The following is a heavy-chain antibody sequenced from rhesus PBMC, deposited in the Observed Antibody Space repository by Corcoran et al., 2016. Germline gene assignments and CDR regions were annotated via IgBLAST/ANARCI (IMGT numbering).Heavy chain of an antibody. CDR1: GGSFSSYW. D-gene: IGHD1-20*01. J-gene: IGHJ4*01. CDR3: ARYQGGWNNDRYFDY. V-gene: IGHV4-80*01. CDR2: IKVNSGST. Sequence: QVQLQESGPGLVKPSETLSLTCAVSGGSFSSYWWSWIRQPPGKGLEWIGEIKVNSGSTNHNPSLRSRVTISKDASKNQFSLKLSSVTAADTAVYYCARYQGGWNNDRYFDYWGQGVLVTVSS.